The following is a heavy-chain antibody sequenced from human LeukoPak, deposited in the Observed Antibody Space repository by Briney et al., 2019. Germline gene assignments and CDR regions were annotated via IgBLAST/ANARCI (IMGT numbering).Heavy chain of an antibody. D-gene: IGHD5-18*01. CDR2: ISAYNGNT. CDR1: GYTFTGYY. V-gene: IGHV1-18*04. J-gene: IGHJ4*02. CDR3: ARGDAMVTPFYFDY. Sequence: ASVKVSCKASGYTFTGYYMHWVRQAPGQGLEWMGWISAYNGNTNYAQKLQGRVTMTTDTSTSTAYMELRSLRSDDTAVYYCARGDAMVTPFYFDYWGQGTPVTVSS.